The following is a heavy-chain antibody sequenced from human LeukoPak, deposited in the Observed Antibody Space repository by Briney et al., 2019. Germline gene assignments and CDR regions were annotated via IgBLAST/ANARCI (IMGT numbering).Heavy chain of an antibody. J-gene: IGHJ6*02. CDR1: GFNFDDNA. V-gene: IGHV3-9*01. D-gene: IGHD4-23*01. Sequence: QPGGSLRLSCAASGFNFDDNAMHWVRQAPGKGLEWVAGISWNSDHVVYADSVKGRFTISRDNAKYSLYLQMNGLRPDDTALYFCAKDINWGYGGHFYGMDVWGQGTTVTVSS. CDR2: ISWNSDHV. CDR3: AKDINWGYGGHFYGMDV.